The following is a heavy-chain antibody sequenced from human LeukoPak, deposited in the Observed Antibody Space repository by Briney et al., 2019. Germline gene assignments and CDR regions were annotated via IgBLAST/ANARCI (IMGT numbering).Heavy chain of an antibody. Sequence: ASVKVSCKASGYTFTGYYMHWVRQAPGQGLEWMGWINPNSGGTNYAQKFQGRVTMTRDTSISTAYMELSRLRSDDTAVYYCARAHSSSWYYFDYWGQGTLVTVSS. CDR3: ARAHSSSWYYFDY. D-gene: IGHD6-13*01. V-gene: IGHV1-2*02. CDR2: INPNSGGT. J-gene: IGHJ4*02. CDR1: GYTFTGYY.